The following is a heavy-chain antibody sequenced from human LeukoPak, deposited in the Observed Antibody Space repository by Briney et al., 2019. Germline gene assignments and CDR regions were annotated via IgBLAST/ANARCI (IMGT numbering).Heavy chain of an antibody. Sequence: GGSLRLSCAASGFAFNYAWVSWVRQAPGKGLEWVAFIRYDGSNKYYADSVKGRFTISRDNSKNTLYLQMNSLRAEDTAVYYCAKEGGYLDFSFDYWGQGTLVTVSS. CDR3: AKEGGYLDFSFDY. V-gene: IGHV3-30*02. J-gene: IGHJ4*02. D-gene: IGHD1-26*01. CDR2: IRYDGSNK. CDR1: GFAFNYAW.